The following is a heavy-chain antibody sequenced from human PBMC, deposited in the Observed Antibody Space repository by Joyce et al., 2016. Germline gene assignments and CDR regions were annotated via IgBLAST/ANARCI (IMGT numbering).Heavy chain of an antibody. V-gene: IGHV1-18*01. CDR3: TRDLVCASTSCYGWFGP. J-gene: IGHJ5*02. D-gene: IGHD2-2*01. CDR2: IGGYNGNT. Sequence: QVQLVQSGAEVKKPGASVKVSCKASGYTFNTYGIDGVRQVPGQGLEWMGWIGGYNGNTNYAQKFQGRVTMSIDTSTSTAYMELRSLTSDDTAVYYCTRDLVCASTSCYGWFGPWGQRTLVTVS. CDR1: GYTFNTYG.